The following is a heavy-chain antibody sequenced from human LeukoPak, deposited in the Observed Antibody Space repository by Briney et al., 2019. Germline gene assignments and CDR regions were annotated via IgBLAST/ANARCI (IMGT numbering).Heavy chain of an antibody. Sequence: ASVKVSCKASGYTFTGYYMHWVRQAPGQGLEWMGWINPNSGGTNYAQKFQGRVTMTRDTSISTAYMELSRLRSDDTAVYYCARDGGYCSGGSCYDAFDIWGQGTMVTVSS. CDR1: GYTFTGYY. J-gene: IGHJ3*02. CDR2: INPNSGGT. CDR3: ARDGGYCSGGSCYDAFDI. V-gene: IGHV1-2*02. D-gene: IGHD2-15*01.